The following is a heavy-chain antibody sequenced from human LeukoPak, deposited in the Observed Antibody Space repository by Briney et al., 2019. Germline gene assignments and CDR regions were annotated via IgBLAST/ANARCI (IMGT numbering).Heavy chain of an antibody. CDR2: ISAYNGNT. CDR3: ARAAGYGRLDY. D-gene: IGHD4-17*01. CDR1: GGTFSSYA. Sequence: ASVKVSCKASGGTFSSYAISWVRQAPGQGLEWMGWISAYNGNTNYAQKLQGRVTMTTDTSTSTAYMELRSLRSDDTAVYYCARAAGYGRLDYWGQGTLVTVSS. V-gene: IGHV1-18*01. J-gene: IGHJ4*02.